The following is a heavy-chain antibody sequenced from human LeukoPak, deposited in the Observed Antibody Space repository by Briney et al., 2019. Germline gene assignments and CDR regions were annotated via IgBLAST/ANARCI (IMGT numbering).Heavy chain of an antibody. V-gene: IGHV4-59*08. CDR1: GGSISSYY. J-gene: IGHJ4*02. D-gene: IGHD6-13*01. Sequence: PSETLSLTCTVSGGSISSYYWSWIRQPPGKGLEWIGYIYYSGSTNYNPSLKSRVTISVDTSKNQFSLKLSSVTAADTAVYYCAGGMAAAGLNYWGQGTLVTVSS. CDR3: AGGMAAAGLNY. CDR2: IYYSGST.